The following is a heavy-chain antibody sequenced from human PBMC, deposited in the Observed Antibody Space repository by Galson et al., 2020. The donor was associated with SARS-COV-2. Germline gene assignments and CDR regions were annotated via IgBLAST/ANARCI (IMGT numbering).Heavy chain of an antibody. CDR3: IRGGSEWYFEN. Sequence: GGSLRLSCVTSGFTFRSYAIHWVRQSPGKGLEWVAVISADGRNEYYADSVKGRFTISRDNWKNTLSLQMNSLRADDTAVYYCIRGGSEWYFENWGQGTLVTVSS. V-gene: IGHV3-30*04. D-gene: IGHD3-9*01. J-gene: IGHJ4*02. CDR1: GFTFRSYA. CDR2: ISADGRNE.